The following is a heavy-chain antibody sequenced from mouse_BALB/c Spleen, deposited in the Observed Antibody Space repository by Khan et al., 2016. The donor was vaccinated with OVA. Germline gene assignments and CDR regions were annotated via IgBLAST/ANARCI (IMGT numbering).Heavy chain of an antibody. CDR2: IYPGSGDI. J-gene: IGHJ3*01. V-gene: IGHV1-77*01. CDR1: GYIFTDYV. D-gene: IGHD1-1*01. Sequence: QIQLVQSGPELVKPGASVKMSCKASGYIFTDYVLTWVKQRTGQGLEWIGEIYPGSGDIYYNDKFKGKATLTADMSSNTAYIQLNSLTSEDSAVYFCARGGYGTSGAYWGQGTPVTVSA. CDR3: ARGGYGTSGAY.